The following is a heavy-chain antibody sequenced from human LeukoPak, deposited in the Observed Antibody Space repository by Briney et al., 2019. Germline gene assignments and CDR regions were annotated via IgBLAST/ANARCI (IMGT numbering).Heavy chain of an antibody. CDR3: ARHRGNSGYYDY. CDR1: GYTFTTYW. V-gene: IGHV5-51*01. D-gene: IGHD3-22*01. J-gene: IGHJ4*02. Sequence: GESLKISCKGSGYTFTTYWIGWVRQMPGKGLEWMGIIYPGGSDTRYSPSFQGQVTISADKSISTAHLQWSSLKASDTAMYYCARHRGNSGYYDYWGQGILVTVSS. CDR2: IYPGGSDT.